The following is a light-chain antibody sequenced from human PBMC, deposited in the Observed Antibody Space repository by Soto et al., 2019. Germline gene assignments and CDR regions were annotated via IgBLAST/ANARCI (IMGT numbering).Light chain of an antibody. CDR2: EVS. CDR1: SSDIGVYNY. V-gene: IGLV2-14*01. CDR3: AAWDNSLSGRL. J-gene: IGLJ3*02. Sequence: QSALTQPASVSGSPGQSITISCTGTSSDIGVYNYVSWYQQHPGKAPKLVICEVSNRPSGVSSRFSGSKSGNTASLTISGLRAEDEADYYCAAWDNSLSGRLFGGGTKVTVL.